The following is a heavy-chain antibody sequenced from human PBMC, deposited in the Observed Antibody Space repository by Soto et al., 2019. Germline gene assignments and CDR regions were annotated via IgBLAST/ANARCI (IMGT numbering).Heavy chain of an antibody. CDR1: GYTLTELS. Sequence: ASVKVSCKVSGYTLTELSMHWVRQAPGKGLEWMGGFDPEDGETIYAQKFQGRVTMTEDTSTDTAYMELSSLRSEDTAVYYFATHLKTLLAIAAAGTFDYWGQGTLVTVSS. CDR2: FDPEDGET. D-gene: IGHD6-13*01. V-gene: IGHV1-24*01. CDR3: ATHLKTLLAIAAAGTFDY. J-gene: IGHJ4*02.